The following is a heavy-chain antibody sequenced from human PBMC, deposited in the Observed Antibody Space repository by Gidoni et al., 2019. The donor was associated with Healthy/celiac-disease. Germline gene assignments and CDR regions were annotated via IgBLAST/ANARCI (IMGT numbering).Heavy chain of an antibody. D-gene: IGHD3-22*01. V-gene: IGHV4-34*01. CDR1: GGSFSGYY. Sequence: QVQLQQWGAGLLKPSETLSLTCAVYGGSFSGYYWSWIRQPPGKGLEWIGEINHSGSTNYNPSLKSRVTISVDTSENQFSLKLSSVTAADTAVYYCARDYYGSSGYYPYNWFDPWGQGTLVTVSS. J-gene: IGHJ5*02. CDR2: INHSGST. CDR3: ARDYYGSSGYYPYNWFDP.